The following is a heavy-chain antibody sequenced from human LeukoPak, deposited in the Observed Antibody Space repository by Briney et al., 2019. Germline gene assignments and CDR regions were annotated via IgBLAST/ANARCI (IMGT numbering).Heavy chain of an antibody. CDR1: GFTFSSYA. CDR3: ARDQFQPPDIVVVVAATDY. D-gene: IGHD2-15*01. CDR2: ISYDGSNK. Sequence: PGRSLRLSCAASGFTFSSYAMHWVRQAPGKGLEWVAVISYDGSNKYYADSVKGRFTISRDNSKNTLYLQMNSPRAEDTAVYYCARDQFQPPDIVVVVAATDYWGQGTLVTVSS. J-gene: IGHJ4*02. V-gene: IGHV3-30-3*01.